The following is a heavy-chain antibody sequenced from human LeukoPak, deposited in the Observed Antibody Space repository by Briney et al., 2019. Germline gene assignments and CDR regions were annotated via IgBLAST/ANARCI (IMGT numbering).Heavy chain of an antibody. V-gene: IGHV1-69*04. Sequence: SVKVSCKASGYTFTSYAISWVRQAPGQGLEWMGRIIPILGIANYAQKFQGRVTITADKSTSTAYMELSSLRSEDTAVYYCARDPDDYGGNSGDYWGQGTLVTVSS. CDR3: ARDPDDYGGNSGDY. CDR1: GYTFTSYA. J-gene: IGHJ4*02. CDR2: IIPILGIA. D-gene: IGHD4-23*01.